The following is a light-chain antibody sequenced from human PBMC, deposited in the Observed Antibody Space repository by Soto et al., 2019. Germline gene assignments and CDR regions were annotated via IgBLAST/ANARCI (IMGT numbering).Light chain of an antibody. V-gene: IGLV1-44*01. CDR2: TNN. CDR1: TSNIGSHS. Sequence: QSVLTQPPSASGTPGQMVTISCSGSTSNIGSHSVSWFQHLPGTAPKLLIITNNQRPSGVPDRFSGYKSGTSASLVISGLQSEDEADYYCATWDDSLKGVFGTGTKVTVL. J-gene: IGLJ1*01. CDR3: ATWDDSLKGV.